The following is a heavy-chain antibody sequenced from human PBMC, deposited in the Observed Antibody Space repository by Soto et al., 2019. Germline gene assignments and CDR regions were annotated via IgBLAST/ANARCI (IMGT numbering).Heavy chain of an antibody. CDR2: IYYSGST. V-gene: IGHV4-59*12. CDR3: ARVGWDVSSYYYGMDV. CDR1: GGSISSYY. J-gene: IGHJ6*02. D-gene: IGHD1-26*01. Sequence: SETLSLTCTVSGGSISSYYWSWIRQPPGKGLEWIGYIYYSGSTNYNPSLKSRVTISVDKSKNQFSLKLSPVTAADTAVYYCARVGWDVSSYYYGMDVWGQGTTVT.